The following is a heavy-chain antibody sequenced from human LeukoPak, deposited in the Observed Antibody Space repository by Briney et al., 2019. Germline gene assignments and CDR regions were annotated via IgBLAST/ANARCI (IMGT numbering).Heavy chain of an antibody. CDR3: ATRILSGSYGGDY. V-gene: IGHV1-46*01. D-gene: IGHD1-26*01. J-gene: IGHJ4*02. CDR2: INPSGGST. Sequence: ASVKVSCKASGNIFTSSYMHWVRQAPGQGLEWMGIINPSGGSTRYAQKFQGRVTMTRDTSTSTVYMELSSLRSEDTAVYYCATRILSGSYGGDYWGQGTLVTVSS. CDR1: GNIFTSSY.